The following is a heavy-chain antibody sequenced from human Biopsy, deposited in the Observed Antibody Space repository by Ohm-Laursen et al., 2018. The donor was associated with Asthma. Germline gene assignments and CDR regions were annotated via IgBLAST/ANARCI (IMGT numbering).Heavy chain of an antibody. D-gene: IGHD3-3*01. CDR2: VSYDGGVA. CDR3: AKRRGYSDLTDFDH. V-gene: IGHV3-30*18. J-gene: IGHJ4*02. Sequence: SLRLSCAASGFVFRSHAMHWVRQAPGKGLEWVAVVSYDGGVAHYADSMKGRFTISRDNAKSTLYLQMNRLRTDDTAVYYCAKRRGYSDLTDFDHWGQGTLVTVSS. CDR1: GFVFRSHA.